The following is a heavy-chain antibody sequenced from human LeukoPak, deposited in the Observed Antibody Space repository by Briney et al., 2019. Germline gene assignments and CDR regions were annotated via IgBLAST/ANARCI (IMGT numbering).Heavy chain of an antibody. CDR2: ISGSGGST. V-gene: IGHV3-23*01. CDR3: AKDSSGYSYGTIDY. Sequence: GGSLRLSCAASGFTVSSNYMSWVRQAPGKGLEWVSAISGSGGSTYYADSVKGRFTISRDNSKNTLYLQMNSLRAEDTAVYYCAKDSSGYSYGTIDYWGQGTLVTVSS. D-gene: IGHD5-18*01. J-gene: IGHJ4*02. CDR1: GFTVSSNY.